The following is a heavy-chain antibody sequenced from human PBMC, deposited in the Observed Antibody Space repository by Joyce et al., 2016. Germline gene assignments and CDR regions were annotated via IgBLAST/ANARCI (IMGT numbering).Heavy chain of an antibody. V-gene: IGHV4-39*01. CDR3: ATHYGSGSFSFDY. D-gene: IGHD3-10*01. J-gene: IGHJ4*02. CDR1: GGSISSSSYF. Sequence: QLQLQESDPGLVKPSETLSLTCSVSGGSISSSSYFWGWIRQPPGKGLEWIGSIYSSGSTFYNPSLKSRVTISVDTSKNQFSLKLSSVTAADTAVYYCATHYGSGSFSFDYWGQGTLVTVSS. CDR2: IYSSGST.